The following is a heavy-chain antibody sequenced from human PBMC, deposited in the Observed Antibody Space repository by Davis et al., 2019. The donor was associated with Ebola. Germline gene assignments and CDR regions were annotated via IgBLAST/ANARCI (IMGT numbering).Heavy chain of an antibody. V-gene: IGHV3-9*01. D-gene: IGHD4-11*01. CDR2: ISWNSGSI. CDR1: GFTFDDYA. Sequence: PGESLKISCAASGFTFDDYAMHWVRQAPGKGLEWVSGISWNSGSIGYADSVKGRFTISRDNAKNSLYLQMNSLRAEDTALYYCAKEGTTVYYGMDVWGQGTTVTVSS. J-gene: IGHJ6*02. CDR3: AKEGTTVYYGMDV.